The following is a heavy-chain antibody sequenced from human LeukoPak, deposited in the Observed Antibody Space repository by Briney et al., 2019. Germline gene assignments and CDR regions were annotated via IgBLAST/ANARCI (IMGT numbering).Heavy chain of an antibody. D-gene: IGHD4-11*01. CDR1: GGSISSYY. CDR3: ARINDYSNYAGWFDP. CDR2: IYISGST. J-gene: IGHJ5*02. Sequence: SETLSLTCTVSGGSISSYYWSWIRQPPGKGLEWIGYIYISGSTNYNPSLKSRVTISVDTSKNQFSLKLSSVTAADTGVYYCARINDYSNYAGWFDPWGQGTLVTVSS. V-gene: IGHV4-4*09.